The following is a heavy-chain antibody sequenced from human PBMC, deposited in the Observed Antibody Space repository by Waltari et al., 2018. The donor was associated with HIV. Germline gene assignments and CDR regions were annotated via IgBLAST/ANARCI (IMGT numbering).Heavy chain of an antibody. V-gene: IGHV1-69*01. CDR3: ASRHYYDSSVYYFFDY. D-gene: IGHD3-22*01. CDR2: IITIVGTA. J-gene: IGHJ4*02. Sequence: QVQLVQSGAEVEKPGSSVKVSFRVSGGTFSSFAISWVRQAPGQGLEWLGGIITIVGTANNAQRFPGRVTITAEESTSTAYMELSSLRSEDTAVYYCASRHYYDSSVYYFFDYWGQGTLVTVSS. CDR1: GGTFSSFA.